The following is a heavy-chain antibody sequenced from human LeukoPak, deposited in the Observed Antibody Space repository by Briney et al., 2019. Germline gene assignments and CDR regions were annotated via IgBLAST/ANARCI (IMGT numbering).Heavy chain of an antibody. CDR2: ISYDGSNK. J-gene: IGHJ4*02. V-gene: IGHV3-30*03. D-gene: IGHD2-15*01. CDR3: AGGYCSGGSCYSNFDY. CDR1: GFTFSSYG. Sequence: GGSLRLSCAASGFTFSSYGMHWVRQAPGKGLEWVAVISYDGSNKYYADSVKGRFTISRDNSKNTLYLQMNSLRAEDTAVYYCAGGYCSGGSCYSNFDYWGQGTLVTVSS.